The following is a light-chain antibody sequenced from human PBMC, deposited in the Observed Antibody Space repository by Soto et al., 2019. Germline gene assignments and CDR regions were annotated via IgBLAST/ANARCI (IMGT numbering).Light chain of an antibody. CDR2: EVS. Sequence: QSVLTQPASGSGSPGQSITISCTGTSSDVGGYNYVSWYQQHPGKAPKLMIYEVSNRPSGVSNRFSGSKSGNTASLTISGLQAEDEADYYCSSYTRSSSGVFGTGSKVIVL. V-gene: IGLV2-14*01. CDR1: SSDVGGYNY. J-gene: IGLJ1*01. CDR3: SSYTRSSSGV.